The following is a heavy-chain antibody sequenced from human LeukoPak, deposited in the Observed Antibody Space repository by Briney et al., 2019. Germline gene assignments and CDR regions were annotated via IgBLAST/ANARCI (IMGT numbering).Heavy chain of an antibody. J-gene: IGHJ3*01. CDR3: ARRFDL. Sequence: PGGSLRLPCAASGFTFSSYGMHWVRQAPGKGLEWVAVISYDGSNKYYADSVKGRFTISRDNAKSSLYLQMSSLRAEDTALYYCARRFDLWGQGTMVTVSS. V-gene: IGHV3-30*03. CDR1: GFTFSSYG. CDR2: ISYDGSNK.